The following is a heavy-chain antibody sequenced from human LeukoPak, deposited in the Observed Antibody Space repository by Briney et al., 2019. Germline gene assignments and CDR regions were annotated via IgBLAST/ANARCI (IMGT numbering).Heavy chain of an antibody. CDR1: GFTFSDYW. Sequence: PGGSLRLSCKASGFTFSDYWMHWVRQAPGKGPVWVSRIISDGSSVSYVDSVKGRFIMSRDNAKNTLYLQMNSLRAEDTAVYYCARDAVDTANAVWGQGTTVTVSS. J-gene: IGHJ6*02. CDR3: ARDAVDTANAV. D-gene: IGHD5-18*01. V-gene: IGHV3-74*01. CDR2: IISDGSSV.